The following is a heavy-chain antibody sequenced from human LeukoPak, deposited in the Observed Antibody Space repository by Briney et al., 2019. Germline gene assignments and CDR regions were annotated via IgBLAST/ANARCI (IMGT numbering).Heavy chain of an antibody. D-gene: IGHD6-13*01. CDR3: ARDGYSLHAFDI. J-gene: IGHJ3*02. Sequence: SQTLSLTCAISGHSFSSDSAAWNWIRQSPSRGLEWLGRTYYRSKWYNDYAVSVKSRIIINPDTSKNQFSLQLNSVTPEDTAVYYCARDGYSLHAFDIWGQGTMVTVSS. V-gene: IGHV6-1*01. CDR1: GHSFSSDSAA. CDR2: TYYRSKWYN.